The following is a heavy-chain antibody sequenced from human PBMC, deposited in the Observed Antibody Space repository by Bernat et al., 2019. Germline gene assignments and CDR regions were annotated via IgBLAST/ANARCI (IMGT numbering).Heavy chain of an antibody. J-gene: IGHJ6*02. V-gene: IGHV3-30-3*01. CDR2: ISDDGSND. D-gene: IGHD2-2*01. CDR1: GFTFSSYA. CDR3: AGDRCRSTRCYNYYGMDV. Sequence: QVQMVESGGGVVQPGRSLRLSCAASGFTFSSYALHWVRQAPGKGLDWVAVISDDGSNDYYADSVKGRFTISRDNSKNTLYLQMNSLRGEDTAVYYCAGDRCRSTRCYNYYGMDVWGQGTTVTVSS.